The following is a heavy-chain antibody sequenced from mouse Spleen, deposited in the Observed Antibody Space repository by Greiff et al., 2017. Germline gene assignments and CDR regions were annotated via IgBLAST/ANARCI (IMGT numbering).Heavy chain of an antibody. Sequence: VQLQQSGPELVKPGASVKISCKASGYSFTGYYMHWVKQSHGNILDWIGYIYPYNGVSSYNQKFKGKATLTVDKSSSTAYMELRSLTSEDSAVYYCAREGYSYYSYGRGFDYWGQGTTLTVSS. V-gene: IGHV1-31*01. CDR1: GYSFTGYY. CDR2: IYPYNGVS. J-gene: IGHJ2*01. D-gene: IGHD2-12*01. CDR3: AREGYSYYSYGRGFDY.